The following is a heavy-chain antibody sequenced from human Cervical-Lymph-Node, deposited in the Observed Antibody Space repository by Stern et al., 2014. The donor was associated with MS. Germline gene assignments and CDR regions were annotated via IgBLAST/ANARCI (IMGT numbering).Heavy chain of an antibody. CDR2: INSDGSYT. CDR1: GFTFSNYW. J-gene: IGHJ4*02. D-gene: IGHD6-6*01. CDR3: APTLYSGSPQPDY. V-gene: IGHV3-74*02. Sequence: VQLVESGGGLVQPGGSLRLSCAASGFTFSNYWIHWVRQAPGKGLVWVSRINSDGSYTSYADSVKGRFTISRDNAKNTLYLQMNSLRAEDTAVYYCAPTLYSGSPQPDYWGQGTLVTVSS.